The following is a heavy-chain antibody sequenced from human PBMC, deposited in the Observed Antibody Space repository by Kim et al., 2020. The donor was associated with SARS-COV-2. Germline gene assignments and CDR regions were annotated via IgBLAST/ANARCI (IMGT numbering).Heavy chain of an antibody. CDR2: IYYSGPT. J-gene: IGHJ3*02. Sequence: SETLSLTCTVSGDSFTNPDYYWSWIRLFPGKGLEWIGYIYYSGPTNYNPSLGSRIAISEDRSKNQFSLKLRSVTAADTAIYYCARVETHSAAFDIWGQGT. D-gene: IGHD3-10*01. V-gene: IGHV4-31*03. CDR1: GDSFTNPDYY. CDR3: ARVETHSAAFDI.